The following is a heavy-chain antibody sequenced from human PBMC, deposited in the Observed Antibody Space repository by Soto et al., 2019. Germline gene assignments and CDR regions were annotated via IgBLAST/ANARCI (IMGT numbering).Heavy chain of an antibody. CDR3: ARVYGDYGAYYYYGMDV. V-gene: IGHV1-18*01. Sequence: QVQLVQSGAEVKKPGASVKVSCKASGYTFTSYGISWVRQAPGQGLEWMGWLSAYNGNTNYAQKLQGRVTMTTDTSTSTAYMELRSLRSDDTAVYYCARVYGDYGAYYYYGMDVWGQGTTVTVSS. D-gene: IGHD4-17*01. CDR2: LSAYNGNT. J-gene: IGHJ6*02. CDR1: GYTFTSYG.